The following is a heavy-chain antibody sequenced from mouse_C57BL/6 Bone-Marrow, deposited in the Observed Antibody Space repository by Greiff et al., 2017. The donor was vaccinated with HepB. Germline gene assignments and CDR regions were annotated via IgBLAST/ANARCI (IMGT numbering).Heavy chain of an antibody. V-gene: IGHV6-6*01. CDR3: TRGDYEYYYAMDY. J-gene: IGHJ4*01. D-gene: IGHD2-4*01. CDR2: IRNKANNHAT. Sequence: EVKLEESGGGLVQPGGSMKLSCAASGFTFSDSWMDWVRQSPEKGLEWVAEIRNKANNHATYYAESVKGRFTISRDDSKSSVYLQMNSLRDEDTGIYYCTRGDYEYYYAMDYWGQGTSVTVSS. CDR1: GFTFSDSW.